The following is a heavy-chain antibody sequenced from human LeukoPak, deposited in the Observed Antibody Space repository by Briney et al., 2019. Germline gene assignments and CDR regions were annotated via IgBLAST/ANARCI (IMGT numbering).Heavy chain of an antibody. D-gene: IGHD3-10*01. Sequence: GGSLRLSCAASGFTFDDYAMHWVRQAPWKSLEWLSLISGDGTVTYDSDSVQGRFTISRDNSKNSLYLQLNSLRTEDTALYYCARDIEAYGYYFDYWGQGTLVTVSS. J-gene: IGHJ4*02. CDR3: ARDIEAYGYYFDY. CDR2: ISGDGTVT. CDR1: GFTFDDYA. V-gene: IGHV3-43*02.